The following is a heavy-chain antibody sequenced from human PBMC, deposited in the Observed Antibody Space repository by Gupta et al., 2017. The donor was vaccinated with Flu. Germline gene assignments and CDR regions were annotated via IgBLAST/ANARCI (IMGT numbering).Heavy chain of an antibody. Sequence: RDSEYWSWIRQHPGKAPEWIGQIYFSGSTSYNPSLKSRVSISVDTSKNQFSLRLTSVTVADTAVYYCAKDNSISWFFTWGQGTLVTVSS. CDR1: RDSEY. CDR2: IYFSGST. D-gene: IGHD6-13*01. CDR3: AKDNSISWFFT. J-gene: IGHJ5*02. V-gene: IGHV4-31*02.